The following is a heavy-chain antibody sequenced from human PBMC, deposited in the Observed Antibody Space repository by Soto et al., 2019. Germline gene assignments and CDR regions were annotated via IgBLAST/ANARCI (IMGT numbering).Heavy chain of an antibody. J-gene: IGHJ4*02. CDR3: AKDRLIRGVSY. D-gene: IGHD3-10*01. Sequence: QVQLQESGPGLVKPSGTLSLTCVVSGDSITNNNWWSWVRQPPGKGLEWIGEIYHSGTTYYNPSLKSRVTISVDKSKNQFYLKLSSVTAADTAVYYCAKDRLIRGVSYWGQGTLVTVSS. V-gene: IGHV4-4*02. CDR1: GDSITNNNW. CDR2: IYHSGTT.